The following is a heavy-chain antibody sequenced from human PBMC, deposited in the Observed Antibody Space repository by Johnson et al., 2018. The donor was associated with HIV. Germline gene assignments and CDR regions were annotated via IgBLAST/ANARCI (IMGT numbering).Heavy chain of an antibody. CDR3: AKDRGSALAQLPIFPSAFDI. CDR1: GFTFSNYG. Sequence: QVQLVESGGGVVQPGGSLRLSCAASGFTFSNYGIHWVRQAPGRGLEWVTVIWYDGSQKYYTDSVKGRFTISRDNSKNTLYLQMNSLRAEDTAVYYCAKDRGSALAQLPIFPSAFDIWGQGTMVTVSS. V-gene: IGHV3-33*06. CDR2: IWYDGSQK. J-gene: IGHJ3*02. D-gene: IGHD6-6*01.